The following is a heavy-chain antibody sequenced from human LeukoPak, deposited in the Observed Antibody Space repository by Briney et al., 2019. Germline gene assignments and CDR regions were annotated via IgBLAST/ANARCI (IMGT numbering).Heavy chain of an antibody. CDR3: TTDGDYYDSSGYYH. D-gene: IGHD3-22*01. CDR2: IWYDGSNK. J-gene: IGHJ5*02. Sequence: GGSLRLSCAASGFTFSSYGMHWVRQAPGKGLEWVAVIWYDGSNKYYADSVKGRFTISRDNSKNTLYLQMNSLKTEDTAVYYCTTDGDYYDSSGYYHWGQGTLVTVSS. V-gene: IGHV3-33*01. CDR1: GFTFSSYG.